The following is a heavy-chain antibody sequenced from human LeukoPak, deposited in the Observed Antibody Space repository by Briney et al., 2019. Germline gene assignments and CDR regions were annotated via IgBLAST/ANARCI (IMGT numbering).Heavy chain of an antibody. CDR1: GFTFSSYG. V-gene: IGHV3-30*02. Sequence: GGSLRLSCAASGFTFSSYGMHWVRQAPGKGLEWVAFIRYDGSNKYYADSVKGRFTISRDNSKNTLYLQMNSLRAEDTAVYYCARDGEAYGWNYAFDYWGQGTLVTVAS. J-gene: IGHJ4*02. CDR2: IRYDGSNK. D-gene: IGHD1-7*01. CDR3: ARDGEAYGWNYAFDY.